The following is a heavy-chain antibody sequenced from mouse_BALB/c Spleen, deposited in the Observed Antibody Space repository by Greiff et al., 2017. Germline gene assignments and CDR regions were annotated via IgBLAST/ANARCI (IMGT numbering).Heavy chain of an antibody. CDR1: GDSITSDY. D-gene: IGHD1-1*01. CDR3: ADYYGSSGYFDV. CDR2: ISYSGST. V-gene: IGHV3-8*02. Sequence: DVQLKESGPSLVKPSQTLSLTCSVTGDSITSDYWNWIRKIPGNKLEYMGYISYSGSTYYNPSLKSRISITRDTSKNQYYLQLNSVTTEDTATYYCADYYGSSGYFDVWGAGTTVTVSA. J-gene: IGHJ1*01.